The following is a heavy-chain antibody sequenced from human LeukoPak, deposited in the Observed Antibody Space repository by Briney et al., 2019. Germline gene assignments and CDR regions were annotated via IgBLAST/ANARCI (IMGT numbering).Heavy chain of an antibody. CDR3: TRDSRPYNYDSSGYYPWFDS. CDR1: GFRFNSFY. Sequence: AGGSLRLSCAASGFRFNSFYMGWIRQVPGKGLDYIALISASGAVPYYADSVKGRFTISRDNAKNTLYLQMNSLRAEDTAVYYCTRDSRPYNYDSSGYYPWFDSWGQGTLVTVSS. J-gene: IGHJ5*01. D-gene: IGHD3-22*01. CDR2: ISASGAVP. V-gene: IGHV3-11*04.